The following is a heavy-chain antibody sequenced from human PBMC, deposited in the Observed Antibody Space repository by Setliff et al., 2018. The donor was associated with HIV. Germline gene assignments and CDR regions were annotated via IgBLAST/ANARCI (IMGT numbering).Heavy chain of an antibody. Sequence: ASVKVSCKASGYTFTSYGISWVRQAPGQGLEWMGWISAYNGNTNYAQKLQGRVTMTTDTSTSTAYMELRSLRSDDTAVYYWAREGDTAMVTGAFDIWGQGTMVTVSS. J-gene: IGHJ3*02. CDR1: GYTFTSYG. V-gene: IGHV1-18*01. D-gene: IGHD5-18*01. CDR2: ISAYNGNT. CDR3: AREGDTAMVTGAFDI.